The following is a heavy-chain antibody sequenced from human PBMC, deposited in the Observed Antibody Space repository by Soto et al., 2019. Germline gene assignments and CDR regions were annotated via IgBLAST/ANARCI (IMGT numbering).Heavy chain of an antibody. Sequence: WWSLRLSCAASGFTFSSYWMHWFRQAPGKGLVWVSRINSDGSSTSYADSVKGRFTISRDNAKNTLYLQMNSLRAEDTAVYYCAAARPGPFDYWGQGTLVTVSS. CDR1: GFTFSSYW. J-gene: IGHJ4*02. CDR3: AAARPGPFDY. V-gene: IGHV3-74*01. D-gene: IGHD6-6*01. CDR2: INSDGSST.